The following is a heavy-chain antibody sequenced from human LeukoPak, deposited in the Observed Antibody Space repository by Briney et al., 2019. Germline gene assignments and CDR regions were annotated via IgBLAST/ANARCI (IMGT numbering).Heavy chain of an antibody. J-gene: IGHJ5*01. Sequence: GGSLRLSCAASGFTFSSYAMSWVRQAPGKGLEWVSAISGSGGSTYYADSVKGRFTISRDISKNTVYLQMNTLGGEDTAVYYCARASGPYGSSWFDYWGQGTLVTVSS. V-gene: IGHV3-23*01. CDR2: ISGSGGST. CDR1: GFTFSSYA. D-gene: IGHD6-13*01. CDR3: ARASGPYGSSWFDY.